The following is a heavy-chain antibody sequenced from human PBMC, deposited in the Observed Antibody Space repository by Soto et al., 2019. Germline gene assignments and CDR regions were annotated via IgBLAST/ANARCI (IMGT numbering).Heavy chain of an antibody. D-gene: IGHD2-21*02. V-gene: IGHV3-30*18. J-gene: IGHJ4*02. CDR1: GFTFSSYG. Sequence: PRLSCAASGFTFSSYGMHWVRQAPGKGLEWVAVISYDGSNKYYADSVKGRFTISRDNSKNTLYLQMNSLRAEDTAVYYCAKDGSSYCGGDCYPFDYWGQGTLVTVSS. CDR2: ISYDGSNK. CDR3: AKDGSSYCGGDCYPFDY.